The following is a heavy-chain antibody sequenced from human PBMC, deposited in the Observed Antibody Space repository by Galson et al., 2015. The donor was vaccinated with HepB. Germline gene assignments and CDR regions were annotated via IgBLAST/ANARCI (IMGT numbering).Heavy chain of an antibody. CDR2: ISTYANTI. CDR1: GFTFSDYY. Sequence: SLRLSCAASGFTFSDYYTSWIRQAPGKGLEWVSYISTYANTIYYADSVKGRFTISRDNARNSLYLQMNSLRAEDTAVYYCARGYEAFDYWGQGTLVTVSS. V-gene: IGHV3-11*01. CDR3: ARGYEAFDY. D-gene: IGHD3-3*01. J-gene: IGHJ4*02.